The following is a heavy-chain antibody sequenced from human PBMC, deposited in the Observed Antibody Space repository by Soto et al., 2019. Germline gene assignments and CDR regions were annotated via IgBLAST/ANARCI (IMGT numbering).Heavy chain of an antibody. V-gene: IGHV3-23*01. Sequence: GGSLRLSCAASGFTFSSYAMSWVRQAPGKGLEWVSGISGNGGGTYYADSVKGRFTISRDNSKNTLYLQMNSLRAEDTAVYYCAKDKPATASRDFDYWGQGSLVTVSS. CDR3: AKDKPATASRDFDY. D-gene: IGHD2-15*01. CDR2: ISGNGGGT. J-gene: IGHJ4*02. CDR1: GFTFSSYA.